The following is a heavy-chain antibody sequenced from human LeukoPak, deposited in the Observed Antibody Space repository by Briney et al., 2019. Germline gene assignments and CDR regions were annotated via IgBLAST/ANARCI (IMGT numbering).Heavy chain of an antibody. V-gene: IGHV3-21*04. D-gene: IGHD2-8*02. CDR1: GFISSDFG. CDR2: ISSRGTST. J-gene: IGHJ4*02. CDR3: VTGTDCSATTCYPLSAFDY. Sequence: KPGESLRLSCVASGFISSDFGMNWVRQVPGKGLEWVAFISSRGTSTFYADSVKGRFTISRDTAKKSLDLQMTSLRADDTAAYYCVTGTDCSATTCYPLSAFDYWGQGTLVTVSS.